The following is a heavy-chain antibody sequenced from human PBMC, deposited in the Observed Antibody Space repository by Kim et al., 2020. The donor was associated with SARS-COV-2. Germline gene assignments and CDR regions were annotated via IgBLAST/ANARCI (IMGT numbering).Heavy chain of an antibody. V-gene: IGHV4-34*01. D-gene: IGHD3-3*01. CDR3: ARGLGDDFWSGYYGDYFDY. J-gene: IGHJ4*02. CDR1: GGSFSGYY. Sequence: SETLSLTCAVYGGSFSGYYWSWIRQPPGKGLEWIGEINHSGSTNYNPSLKSRVTISVDTSKNQFSLKLSSVTAADTAVYYCARGLGDDFWSGYYGDYFDYWGQGTLVTVSS. CDR2: INHSGST.